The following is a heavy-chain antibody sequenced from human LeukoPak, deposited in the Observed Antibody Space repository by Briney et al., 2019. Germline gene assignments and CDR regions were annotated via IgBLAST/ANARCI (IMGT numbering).Heavy chain of an antibody. D-gene: IGHD4-23*01. CDR3: AREGGDYGGNSQFWHFDL. CDR2: IYYSGST. J-gene: IGHJ2*01. CDR1: GGSISSSSYY. V-gene: IGHV4-39*07. Sequence: SETLSLTCTVSGGSISSSSYYWGWIRQPPGKGLEWIGSIYYSGSTYYNPSLKSRVTISVDTSKNQFSLKLSSVTAADTAVYYCAREGGDYGGNSQFWHFDLWGRGTLVTVSS.